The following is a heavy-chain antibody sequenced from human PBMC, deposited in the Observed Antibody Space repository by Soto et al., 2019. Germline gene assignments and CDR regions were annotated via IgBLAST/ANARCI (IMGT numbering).Heavy chain of an antibody. CDR2: IWYDGNNK. CDR1: GFTFSNYG. J-gene: IGHJ4*02. V-gene: IGHV3-33*01. Sequence: QVQLVESGGGVVQPGGSLRLSCEASGFTFSNYGMHWVRQAPGKGLEWVAVIWYDGNNKYYADSVKGRFTISRDNSNNPLYVQMTSLRAEDTAVYYCARGLHSLFDYWGQGTLVTVSS. D-gene: IGHD2-21*01. CDR3: ARGLHSLFDY.